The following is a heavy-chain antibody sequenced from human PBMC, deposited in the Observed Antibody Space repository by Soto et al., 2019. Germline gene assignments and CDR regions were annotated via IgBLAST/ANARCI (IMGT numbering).Heavy chain of an antibody. Sequence: QVQLQESGPGLVKPSATLSLTCAVSGYSISSSNWWGWIRQPPGKGLEWIGYIYYSGTTYYNPSLKSRVTMSVNTSKNQFSLKLTSVTAVDTAVYYCARREIQGPIDYWGQGTLVTVSS. CDR1: GYSISSSNW. J-gene: IGHJ4*02. V-gene: IGHV4-28*01. D-gene: IGHD1-26*01. CDR3: ARREIQGPIDY. CDR2: IYYSGTT.